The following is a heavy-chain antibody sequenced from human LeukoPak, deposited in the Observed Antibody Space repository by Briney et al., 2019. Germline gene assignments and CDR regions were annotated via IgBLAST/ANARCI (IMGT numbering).Heavy chain of an antibody. CDR2: IKSKTDGGTT. CDR3: TTDLTLVRRYTTGFDY. D-gene: IGHD5-18*01. J-gene: IGHJ4*02. CDR1: GFTFSNAW. Sequence: KSGGSLRLSCAASGFTFSNAWMSWVRQAPGKGLEWVGRIKSKTDGGTTDYAAPVRGRFTISRDDSKNTLYLQMNSLKTEDTAVYYCTTDLTLVRRYTTGFDYWGQGTLVTVSS. V-gene: IGHV3-15*01.